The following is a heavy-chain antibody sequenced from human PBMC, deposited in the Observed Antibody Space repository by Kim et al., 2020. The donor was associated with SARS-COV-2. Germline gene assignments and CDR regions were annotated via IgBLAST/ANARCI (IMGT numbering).Heavy chain of an antibody. J-gene: IGHJ4*02. V-gene: IGHV3-72*01. CDR1: GFTFSDHY. Sequence: GGSLRLSCSASGFTFSDHYMDWVRAAQGNGLEWLARIRNRARGYTTEYAASVKGRFTISRDDSKSSLYLQMTSLRTEDGGVYYCGDVGAGYWGQGTPVTV. D-gene: IGHD1-26*01. CDR3: GDVGAGY. CDR2: IRNRARGYTT.